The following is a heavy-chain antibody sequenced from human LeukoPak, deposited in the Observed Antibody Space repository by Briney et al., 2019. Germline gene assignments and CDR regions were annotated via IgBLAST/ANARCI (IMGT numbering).Heavy chain of an antibody. V-gene: IGHV1-8*01. CDR1: GYTFTSYD. Sequence: GASVKASCKASGYTFTSYDINWVRQATGQGLEWMGWMNPNSGNTGYAQKFQGRVTMTRNTSISTAYMELSSLRSEDTAVYYCARGRVLLWFGELFGYYFDYWGQGTLVTVSS. D-gene: IGHD3-10*01. CDR3: ARGRVLLWFGELFGYYFDY. J-gene: IGHJ4*02. CDR2: MNPNSGNT.